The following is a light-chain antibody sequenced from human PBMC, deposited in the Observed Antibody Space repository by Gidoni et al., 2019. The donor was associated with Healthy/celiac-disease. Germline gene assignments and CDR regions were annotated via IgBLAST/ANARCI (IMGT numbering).Light chain of an antibody. CDR3: QAWDSSTVV. Sequence: SYELTQPPSVSVSPGQTASITCSGDKLGNKFACWYQQKPGQSPVLVLYQDNKRPSGIPERFSGYNSGNTATLTISGTQAMDEADYYCQAWDSSTVVFGGGTKLTVL. CDR1: KLGNKF. CDR2: QDN. J-gene: IGLJ2*01. V-gene: IGLV3-1*01.